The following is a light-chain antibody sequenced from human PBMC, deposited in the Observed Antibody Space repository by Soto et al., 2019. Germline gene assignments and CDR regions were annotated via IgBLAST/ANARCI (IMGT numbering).Light chain of an antibody. CDR1: QGITNT. J-gene: IGKJ1*01. CDR3: QQYYSFPLT. V-gene: IGKV1D-8*01. CDR2: AAS. Sequence: VIWMTQSPSLLSASIGDRVTISCRLSQGITNTLAWYQQKPGKAPELLIYAASTLQSGVPSRFSGSGSGTDFTLTINCLQSEDFATYYCQQYYSFPLTFGQGTKVEIK.